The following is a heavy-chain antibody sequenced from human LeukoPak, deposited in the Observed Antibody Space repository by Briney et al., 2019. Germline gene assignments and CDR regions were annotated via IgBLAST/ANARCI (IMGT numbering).Heavy chain of an antibody. D-gene: IGHD6-19*01. CDR2: IYYSGST. J-gene: IGHJ4*02. Sequence: SETLSLTCTVSGGSISSGSYYWSWIRQPPGKGLEWIGYIYYSGSTNYNPSLKSRVTISVDTSKNQFSLKLSSVTAADTAVYYCARQARAGTTLDYWGQGTLVTVSS. CDR3: ARQARAGTTLDY. CDR1: GGSISSGSYY. V-gene: IGHV4-61*01.